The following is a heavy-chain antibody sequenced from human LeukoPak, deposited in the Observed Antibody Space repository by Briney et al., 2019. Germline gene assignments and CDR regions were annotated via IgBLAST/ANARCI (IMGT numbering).Heavy chain of an antibody. CDR3: ARVVGAAAGSDY. CDR2: INPNSGGT. D-gene: IGHD6-13*01. V-gene: IGHV1-2*02. CDR1: GYTFTGYY. J-gene: IGHJ4*02. Sequence: ASVKVSCKASGYTFTGYYMHWVRQAPGQGLEWMGWINPNSGGTNYAQKFQGRVTMTRDTSISTAYMELSRLRSDDTAVYYCARVVGAAAGSDYWGQGTLVTVSS.